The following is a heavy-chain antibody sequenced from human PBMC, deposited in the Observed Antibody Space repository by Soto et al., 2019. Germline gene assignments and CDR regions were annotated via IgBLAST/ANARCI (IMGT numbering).Heavy chain of an antibody. CDR1: RLPFSNAW. Sequence: PGASHSHSCRPSRLPFSNAWRISVRQAPGKGLEWVGTIRSKTDGGTTEYAVHGKGRCTISRDDSKSTRSLQMNSLKTEDTAQYYCTTLCSGYDYVAYWGQGTRVPVS. J-gene: IGHJ4*02. D-gene: IGHD5-12*01. V-gene: IGHV3-15*01. CDR3: TTLCSGYDYVAY. CDR2: IRSKTDGGTT.